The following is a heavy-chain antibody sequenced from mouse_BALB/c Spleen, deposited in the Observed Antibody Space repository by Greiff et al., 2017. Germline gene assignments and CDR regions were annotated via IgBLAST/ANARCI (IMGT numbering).Heavy chain of an antibody. Sequence: EVHLVESGPGLVKPSQSLSLTCTVTGYSITSDYAWNWIRQFPGNKLEWMGYISYSGSTYYNPSLKSRISITRDTSKNQYYLQLNSVTTEDTATYYCARDYGNYDAMDYWGQGTSVTVSS. J-gene: IGHJ4*01. CDR2: ISYSGST. CDR3: ARDYGNYDAMDY. D-gene: IGHD2-1*01. V-gene: IGHV3-2*02. CDR1: GYSITSDYA.